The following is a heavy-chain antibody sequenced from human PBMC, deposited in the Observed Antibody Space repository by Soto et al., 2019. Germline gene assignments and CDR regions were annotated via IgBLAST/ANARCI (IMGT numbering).Heavy chain of an antibody. D-gene: IGHD2-15*01. CDR1: GFTFSSYG. J-gene: IGHJ4*02. V-gene: IGHV3-30*18. Sequence: GGSLRLSCAASGFTFSSYGMHWVRQAPGKGLEWVAVISYDGSNKYYADSVKGRFTISRDNSKNTLYLQMNSLRAEDTAVYYCAKAYYIVVAVAATDYWGQGTLVTVSS. CDR2: ISYDGSNK. CDR3: AKAYYIVVAVAATDY.